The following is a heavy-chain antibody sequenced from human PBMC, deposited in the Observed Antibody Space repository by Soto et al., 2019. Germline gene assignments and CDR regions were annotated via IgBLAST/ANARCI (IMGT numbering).Heavy chain of an antibody. D-gene: IGHD3-22*01. V-gene: IGHV1-69*02. CDR3: AKNPGYYYDSTGYHFDY. CDR1: GDTFSFYT. CDR2: VNPILSMS. Sequence: SVKVSCKASGDTFSFYTINWVRQAPGLGLEWMGRVNPILSMSNYAQKFQGRVTMTADKSTSTAYMELRSLRSEDTAVYYCAKNPGYYYDSTGYHFDYWGQGTLVTVSS. J-gene: IGHJ4*02.